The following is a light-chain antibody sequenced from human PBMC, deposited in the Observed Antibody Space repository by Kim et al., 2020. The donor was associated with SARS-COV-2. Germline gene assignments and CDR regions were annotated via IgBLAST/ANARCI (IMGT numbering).Light chain of an antibody. CDR2: GNN. J-gene: IGLJ2*01. CDR3: QSHDLSLWSV. Sequence: QSVLTQPPSVSGAPGQRVTISCTGSSSNIGTDYDVHWYQQVPGTAPKLLIYGNNNRPSGVPDRFSGSKSGTSASLAITGLQAEDEADYYCQSHDLSLWSVFGVGTQLTVL. CDR1: SSNIGTDYD. V-gene: IGLV1-40*01.